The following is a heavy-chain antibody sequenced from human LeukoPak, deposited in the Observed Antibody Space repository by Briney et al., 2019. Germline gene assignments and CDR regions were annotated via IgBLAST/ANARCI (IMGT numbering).Heavy chain of an antibody. D-gene: IGHD4-11*01. J-gene: IGHJ4*02. CDR1: GFTFSRFG. CDR2: IWSDGSNE. V-gene: IGHV3-33*06. CDR3: AKDAQRGFDYSNSLEY. Sequence: GGSLRLSCAASGFTFSRFGMHWVRQAPGKGLEWVAVIWSDGSNEYYADSVRGRFTISRDNSKNTVSLQMNSLRDEDTAVYYWAKDAQRGFDYSNSLEYWGQGTLVTVSS.